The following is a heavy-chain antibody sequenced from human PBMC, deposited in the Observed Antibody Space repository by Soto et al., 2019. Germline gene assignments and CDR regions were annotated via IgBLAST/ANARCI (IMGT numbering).Heavy chain of an antibody. J-gene: IGHJ6*02. CDR2: IYHSGST. CDR1: GGSISSSNW. V-gene: IGHV4-4*02. Sequence: PSKTLSLTCAVSGGSISSSNWWSWVRQPPGKGLEWIGEIYHSGSTNYNPSLKSRVTISVDKSKNQFSLKLSSVTAADTAVYYCARAGGSYLCGMDVWGQGTTVTVSS. CDR3: ARAGGSYLCGMDV. D-gene: IGHD1-26*01.